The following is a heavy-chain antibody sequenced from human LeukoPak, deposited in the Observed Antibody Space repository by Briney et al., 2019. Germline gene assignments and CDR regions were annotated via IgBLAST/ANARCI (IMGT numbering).Heavy chain of an antibody. CDR1: GDSVSSNSAA. CDR2: TYYRSKWYN. D-gene: IGHD2-15*01. Sequence: SQTLSLTCAISGDSVSSNSAAWNWIRQSPSRGLEWLGRTYYRSKWYNDYAVSVKSRITIKPDTSKNQFSLQLSSVTAADTAVYYCARVKGPLGYCSGGSCPPGLIDYWGQGTLVTVSS. CDR3: ARVKGPLGYCSGGSCPPGLIDY. J-gene: IGHJ4*02. V-gene: IGHV6-1*01.